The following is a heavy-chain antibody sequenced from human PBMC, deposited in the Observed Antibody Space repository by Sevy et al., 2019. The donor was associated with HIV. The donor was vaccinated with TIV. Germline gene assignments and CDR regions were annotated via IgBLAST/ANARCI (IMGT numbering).Heavy chain of an antibody. CDR3: AKDLRRGDILTGYLNY. CDR1: GFKFDDYA. Sequence: GGSLGLSCTASGFKFDDYAMHWVRQPPGKGLEWVSGITWDGGRTGYADSVKGRFIISRDNTKSSLYLQMNSLRAEDTALYYCAKDLRRGDILTGYLNYWGQGILVTVSS. CDR2: ITWDGGRT. V-gene: IGHV3-9*01. J-gene: IGHJ4*02. D-gene: IGHD3-9*01.